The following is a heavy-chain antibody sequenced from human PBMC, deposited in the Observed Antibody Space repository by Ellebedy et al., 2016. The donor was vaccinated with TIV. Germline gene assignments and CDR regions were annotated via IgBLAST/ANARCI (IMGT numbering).Heavy chain of an antibody. Sequence: GESLKISCAASGFTFSSFAMGWVRQTPGKGLEGVSGLYGSGRGIFYSDSVKGRFTISRDNSQSTLYLQMNSLRAEDTAIYYCAKDSGKYGWNSEYWGQGTQVTVSS. CDR1: GFTFSSFA. V-gene: IGHV3-23*01. D-gene: IGHD3-10*01. CDR3: AKDSGKYGWNSEY. CDR2: LYGSGRGI. J-gene: IGHJ4*02.